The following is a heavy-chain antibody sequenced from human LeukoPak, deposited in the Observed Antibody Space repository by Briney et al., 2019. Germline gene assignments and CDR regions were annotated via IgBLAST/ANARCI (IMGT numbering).Heavy chain of an antibody. Sequence: GGSLRLSCAASGFTFDDYGMSWVRQAPGKGLEWVSGINWNGGSTGYADSVKGRFTISRDNAKNSLYLQMNSLRAEDTALYYCARVVMALQFRPPFDYWGQGTLVTVSS. J-gene: IGHJ4*02. D-gene: IGHD5-24*01. CDR3: ARVVMALQFRPPFDY. CDR1: GFTFDDYG. CDR2: INWNGGST. V-gene: IGHV3-20*04.